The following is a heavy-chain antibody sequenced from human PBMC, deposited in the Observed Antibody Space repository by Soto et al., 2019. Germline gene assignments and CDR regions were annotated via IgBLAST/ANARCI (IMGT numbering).Heavy chain of an antibody. CDR2: ISSSSSYI. J-gene: IGHJ4*02. CDR1: GFTFSSYS. CDR3: ARDPRDIVVVPAADY. Sequence: GGSLRLSCAASGFTFSSYSMNWVRQAPGQGLEWVSSISSSSSYIYYADSVKGRFTISRDNAKNSLCLQMNSLRAEDTAVYYCARDPRDIVVVPAADYWGQGTLVTVSS. D-gene: IGHD2-2*01. V-gene: IGHV3-21*01.